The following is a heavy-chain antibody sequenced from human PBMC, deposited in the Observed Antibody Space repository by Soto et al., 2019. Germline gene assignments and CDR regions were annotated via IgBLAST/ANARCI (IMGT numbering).Heavy chain of an antibody. CDR2: INPSGGST. D-gene: IGHD2-2*01. CDR3: ARDLATSIGYCSSTSCLVPDYYYGMDV. J-gene: IGHJ6*02. V-gene: IGHV1-46*03. CDR1: GYTFTSYY. Sequence: ASVKVSCKASGYTFTSYYMHWVRQAPGQGLEWMGIINPSGGSTRYAQKFQGRVTMTRDTAKSTVYMELSSLRSEDTAVYYCARDLATSIGYCSSTSCLVPDYYYGMDVWGQGTTVTVSS.